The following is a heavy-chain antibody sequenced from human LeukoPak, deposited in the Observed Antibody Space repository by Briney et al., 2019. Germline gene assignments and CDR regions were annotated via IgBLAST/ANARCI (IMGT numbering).Heavy chain of an antibody. D-gene: IGHD3-10*01. Sequence: GGSLRLSCAASGFTFSSYAMSWVRQAPGKGLEWVSAISGSGGSTYYADSVKGRFTISRDNSKNTLYLQMNSLRAEDTAVYYCAKSWVRGVTYPDAFDIWGQGTMVTVSS. J-gene: IGHJ3*02. V-gene: IGHV3-23*01. CDR1: GFTFSSYA. CDR2: ISGSGGST. CDR3: AKSWVRGVTYPDAFDI.